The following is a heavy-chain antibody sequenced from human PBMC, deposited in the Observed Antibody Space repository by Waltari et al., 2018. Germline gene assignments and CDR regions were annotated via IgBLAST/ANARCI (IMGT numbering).Heavy chain of an antibody. CDR2: VDPEDGET. CDR1: GYTFTDYY. CDR3: ATDRASSSWYSPDY. Sequence: EVQLVQSGAEVKKPGATVKISCKASGYTFTDYYMHWVQQAPRKGLEWMGRVDPEDGETIYAEKFQGRVTITADTSTDTAYMELSSLRSEDTAVYYCATDRASSSWYSPDYWGQGTLVTVSS. D-gene: IGHD6-13*01. V-gene: IGHV1-69-2*01. J-gene: IGHJ4*02.